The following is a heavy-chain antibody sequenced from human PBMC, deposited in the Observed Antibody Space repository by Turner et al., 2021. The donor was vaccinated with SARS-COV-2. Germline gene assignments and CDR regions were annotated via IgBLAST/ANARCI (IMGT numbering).Heavy chain of an antibody. CDR2: ISYDGSNK. V-gene: IGHV3-30*03. J-gene: IGHJ6*02. Sequence: VQLVESGGGLVQPGGSLRLSCAASGFTFSSHGMHWVRQAPGKGLEWVAVISYDGSNKYYADSVKGRFTISRDNSKNTLYLQMNSLRAEDTAVYYCAAATPQTYYYYYGMDVWGQGTTVTVSS. CDR1: GFTFSSHG. CDR3: AAATPQTYYYYYGMDV. D-gene: IGHD1-1*01.